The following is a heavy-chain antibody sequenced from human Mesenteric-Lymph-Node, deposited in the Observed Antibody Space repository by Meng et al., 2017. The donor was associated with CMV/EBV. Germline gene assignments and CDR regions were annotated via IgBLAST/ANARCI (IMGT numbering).Heavy chain of an antibody. Sequence: GESLKISCAASGFTFDDYTMHWVRQAPGKGLEWVSLISWDGGSTYYADSVKGRFTISRDNTENSLYLQMNRVRAEDTAVYYCAAYDNGAKTYDYWGQGTLVTVSS. CDR2: ISWDGGST. J-gene: IGHJ4*02. D-gene: IGHD4/OR15-4a*01. CDR1: GFTFDDYT. CDR3: AAYDNGAKTYDY. V-gene: IGHV3-43*01.